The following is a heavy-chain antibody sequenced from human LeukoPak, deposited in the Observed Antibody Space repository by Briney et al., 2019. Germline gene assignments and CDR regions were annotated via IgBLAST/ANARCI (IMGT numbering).Heavy chain of an antibody. CDR2: IIPILGIA. V-gene: IGHV1-69*04. J-gene: IGHJ5*02. D-gene: IGHD6-13*01. Sequence: GSSVKVSCKASGGTFSSSAISWVRQAPGQGLEWMGRIIPILGIANYAQKFQGRVTITADKSTSTAYMELSSLRSEDTAVYYCARGRAAAGHNWFDPWGQGTLVTVSS. CDR1: GGTFSSSA. CDR3: ARGRAAAGHNWFDP.